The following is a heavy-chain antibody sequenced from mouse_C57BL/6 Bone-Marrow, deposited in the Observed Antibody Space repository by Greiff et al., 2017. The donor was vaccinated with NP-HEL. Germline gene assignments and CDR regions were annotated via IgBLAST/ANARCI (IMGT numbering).Heavy chain of an antibody. V-gene: IGHV1-59*01. J-gene: IGHJ1*03. CDR2: IDPSDSYT. D-gene: IGHD2-3*01. CDR3: ERNDPWCFGV. CDR1: GYTFTSYW. Sequence: VQLQQPGAELVRPGTSVKLSCKASGYTFTSYWMHWVKQRPGQGLEWIGVIDPSDSYTNYNQKFKGKATLTVDTSSSTAYMQLSSLTSEDSAVYYCERNDPWCFGVWGTGTTVTVSA.